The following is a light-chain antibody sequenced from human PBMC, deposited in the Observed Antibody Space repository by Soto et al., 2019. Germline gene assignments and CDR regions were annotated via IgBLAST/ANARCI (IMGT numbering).Light chain of an antibody. CDR3: QSFDSSLSSVI. V-gene: IGLV1-40*01. J-gene: IGLJ2*01. CDR2: GNT. CDR1: KSNSGAGYD. Sequence: QSVLTQPPSVSGAPGQRVTISCSGSKSNSGAGYDVHWYQQLPGSAPKLLIYGNTNRPSGVPDRFSGSKSGTSASLAVTGLQAEDEADYYCQSFDSSLSSVIFGGGTQLTVL.